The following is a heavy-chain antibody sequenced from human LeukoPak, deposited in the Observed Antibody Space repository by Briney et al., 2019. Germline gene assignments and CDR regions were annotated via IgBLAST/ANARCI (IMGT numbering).Heavy chain of an antibody. Sequence: PGGSQRLSCAASGFTFSDFRMSWVRQAPGKGLEWVVSVKQDGTEKYYVDSVKGRFTISRDNAKNSLYLQMNSLRAEDTAIYYCARVRGYSGYAFDYWGQGTPVTVSS. J-gene: IGHJ4*02. V-gene: IGHV3-7*04. CDR1: GFTFSDFR. D-gene: IGHD5-12*01. CDR3: ARVRGYSGYAFDY. CDR2: VKQDGTEK.